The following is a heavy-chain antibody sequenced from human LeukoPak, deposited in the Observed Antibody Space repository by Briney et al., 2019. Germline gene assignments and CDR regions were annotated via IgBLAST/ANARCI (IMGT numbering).Heavy chain of an antibody. Sequence: SGTLSLTCDVPGGSVTSTNWWSWVRQSPGKGLEWIGEIYHSGSTNYNPSLKSRVTISVDKSKNQFSLKLSSVTAADTAVYYCARDQTPGAYWGQGTLVTVSS. D-gene: IGHD3-10*01. V-gene: IGHV4-4*02. J-gene: IGHJ4*02. CDR2: IYHSGST. CDR3: ARDQTPGAY. CDR1: GGSVTSTNW.